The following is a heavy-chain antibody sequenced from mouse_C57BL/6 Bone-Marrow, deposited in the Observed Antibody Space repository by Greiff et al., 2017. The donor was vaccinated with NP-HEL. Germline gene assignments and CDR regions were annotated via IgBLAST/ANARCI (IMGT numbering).Heavy chain of an antibody. CDR3: ARGVLRGAY. Sequence: DVKLVESGGGLVKPGGSLKLSCAASGFTFSSYAMSWVRQTPEKRLEWVATISDGGSYTYYPDNVKGRFTISRDNAKNNLYLQMSHLKSEDTAMYYCARGVLRGAYWGQGTLVTVSA. D-gene: IGHD1-1*01. CDR2: ISDGGSYT. CDR1: GFTFSSYA. J-gene: IGHJ3*01. V-gene: IGHV5-4*03.